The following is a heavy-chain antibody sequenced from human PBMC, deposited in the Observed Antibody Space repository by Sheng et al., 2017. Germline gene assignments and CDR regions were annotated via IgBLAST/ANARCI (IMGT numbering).Heavy chain of an antibody. CDR1: GFTFSSYA. V-gene: IGHV3-23*04. D-gene: IGHD3-3*01. J-gene: IGHJ3*02. Sequence: EVQLVESGGGLVQPGGSLRLSCAASGFTFSSYAMSWVRQAPGKGLEWVSGISGSGGSTYYVDSVKGRFTISRDNAKNTLYVQMNSLRAEDTAVYYCAKGDYDFWSGSHSGVASDIWGQGTMVTVSS. CDR3: AKGDYDFWSGSHSGVASDI. CDR2: ISGSGGST.